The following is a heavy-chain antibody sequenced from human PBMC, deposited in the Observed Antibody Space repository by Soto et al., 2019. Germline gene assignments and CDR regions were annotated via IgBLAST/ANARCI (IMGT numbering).Heavy chain of an antibody. J-gene: IGHJ4*02. CDR1: GYIFSNYW. V-gene: IGHV5-51*01. CDR2: IYPGDSDT. CDR3: ARFALVGSRRHSGDY. D-gene: IGHD6-13*01. Sequence: GESLKISCRASGYIFSNYWIGWVRQMPGRGLEWMGIIYPGDSDTRYSPSFQGHVTISADNSVTTAYLQWSSLKASDTAMYYCARFALVGSRRHSGDYWGQGTLVTVSS.